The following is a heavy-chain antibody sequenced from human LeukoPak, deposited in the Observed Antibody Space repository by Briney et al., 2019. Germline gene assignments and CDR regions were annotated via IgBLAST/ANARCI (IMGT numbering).Heavy chain of an antibody. V-gene: IGHV5-51*01. CDR2: IYPGDSDT. J-gene: IGHJ6*03. Sequence: GESLKISCKGSGYTFSSYWIGWVRPMPGKGLEWMGIIYPGDSDTIYSPSFRGQVTISADKSADRTYLQWASLKASDSGTYYCARQGYDYHYYYMDVWGKGTTVTVSS. D-gene: IGHD3-3*01. CDR3: ARQGYDYHYYYMDV. CDR1: GYTFSSYW.